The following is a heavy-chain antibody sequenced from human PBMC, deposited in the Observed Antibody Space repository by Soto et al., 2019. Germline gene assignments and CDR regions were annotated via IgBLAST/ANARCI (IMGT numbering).Heavy chain of an antibody. Sequence: EVQLLESGGGFLQPGGSLRLSCTGSGFSFSNYGMSWVRQAPGKGLEWVSGISETQRGSYYADSVKGRFTISRDNSENTLYLQMNSLRAEDSAVYYCAKMPPPPDIWGPYRHRIYFDTWGQGTLVAVSS. D-gene: IGHD3-16*02. CDR2: ISETQRGS. CDR1: GFSFSNYG. V-gene: IGHV3-23*01. CDR3: AKMPPPPDIWGPYRHRIYFDT. J-gene: IGHJ1*01.